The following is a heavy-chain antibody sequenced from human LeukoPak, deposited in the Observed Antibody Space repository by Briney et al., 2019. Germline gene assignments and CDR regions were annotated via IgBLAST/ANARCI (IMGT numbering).Heavy chain of an antibody. Sequence: PGGSLRLSCAASGFTFSSYGMHWVRPAPGKGLEWVAVISYDGSNKYNADSVKGRFTISRDNSKNTLYLQMNSLRAEDTAVYYCARDLRLYSSSWYCDYWGQGTLVTVSS. J-gene: IGHJ4*02. V-gene: IGHV3-30*03. CDR1: GFTFSSYG. CDR2: ISYDGSNK. D-gene: IGHD6-13*01. CDR3: ARDLRLYSSSWYCDY.